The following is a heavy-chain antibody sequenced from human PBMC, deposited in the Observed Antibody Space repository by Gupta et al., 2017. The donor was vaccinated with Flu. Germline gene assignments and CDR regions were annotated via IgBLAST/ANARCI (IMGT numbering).Heavy chain of an antibody. D-gene: IGHD6-13*01. CDR1: GFTFTSSA. CDR2: IVVGSGNT. V-gene: IGHV1-58*02. J-gene: IGHJ6*02. CDR3: AAEGPLGAAAGDYYYGMDV. Sequence: QMQLVQSGPEVKKPGTSVKVSCKASGFTFTSSAMQWVRQARGQRLEWIGWIVVGSGNTNYAQKFQERVTITRDMSTSTAYMELSSLRSEDTAVYYCAAEGPLGAAAGDYYYGMDVWGQGTTVTVSS.